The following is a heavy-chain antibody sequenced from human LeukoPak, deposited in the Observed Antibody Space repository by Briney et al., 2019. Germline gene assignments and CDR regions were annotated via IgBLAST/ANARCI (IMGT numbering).Heavy chain of an antibody. V-gene: IGHV1-2*02. Sequence: ASVKVSCKASGYTFTGYCMHWVRQAPGQGLEWMGWINPNSGGTNYAQKFQGRVTMTRDTSISTAYMELSRLRSDDTAVYYCAFVSSLKFRGWFDPWGQGTLVTVSS. CDR3: AFVSSLKFRGWFDP. CDR1: GYTFTGYC. CDR2: INPNSGGT. J-gene: IGHJ5*02. D-gene: IGHD6-6*01.